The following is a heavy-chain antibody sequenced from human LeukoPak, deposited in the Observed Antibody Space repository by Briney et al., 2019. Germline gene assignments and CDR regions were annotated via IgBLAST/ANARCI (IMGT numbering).Heavy chain of an antibody. CDR2: ISSSSSYI. V-gene: IGHV3-21*01. D-gene: IGHD3-9*01. CDR3: ARDFESDYDTLTGYYGVIDY. J-gene: IGHJ4*02. Sequence: PGGSLRLSCAASGFTFSSYSMNWVRQAPGKGLEWVSSISSSSSYIYYADSVKGRFTISRDNAKNSLYLQMNSLRAEDTAVYYCARDFESDYDTLTGYYGVIDYWGQGTLVTVSS. CDR1: GFTFSSYS.